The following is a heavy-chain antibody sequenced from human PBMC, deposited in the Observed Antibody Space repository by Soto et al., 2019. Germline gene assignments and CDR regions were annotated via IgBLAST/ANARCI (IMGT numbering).Heavy chain of an antibody. Sequence: LSLTCAVSGYSISSGYYWGWIRQPPGKGLEWIGSIYHSGSTYYNPSLKSRVTISVDTSKNQFSLKLSSVTAADTAVYYCARDDCSSTSCYRHNWFDPWGQGTLVTVSS. CDR1: GYSISSGYY. CDR3: ARDDCSSTSCYRHNWFDP. J-gene: IGHJ5*02. V-gene: IGHV4-38-2*02. D-gene: IGHD2-2*01. CDR2: IYHSGST.